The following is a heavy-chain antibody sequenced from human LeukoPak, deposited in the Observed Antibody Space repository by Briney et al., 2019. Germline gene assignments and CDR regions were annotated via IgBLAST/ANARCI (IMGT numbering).Heavy chain of an antibody. CDR1: GGSISSHY. V-gene: IGHV4-59*08. J-gene: IGHJ4*02. D-gene: IGHD6-13*01. CDR2: IYYSGST. CDR3: ARSTYSSSWYLDY. Sequence: SETLSLTCTVSGGSISSHYWSWIRQPPGKGLEWIGYIYYSGSTNYNPSLKSRVTISVDTSKNQFSLKLSSVTAADTAVYYCARSTYSSSWYLDYWGQGTLVTVSS.